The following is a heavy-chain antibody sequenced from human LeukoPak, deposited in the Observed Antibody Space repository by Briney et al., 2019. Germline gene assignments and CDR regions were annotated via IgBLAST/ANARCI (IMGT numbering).Heavy chain of an antibody. CDR3: ASYSSGYFAFDI. Sequence: SVKVSFKASGGTFSSYAISWVRQAPGQGLEWMGGIIPIFGTANYAQKFQGRVTITTDESTSTAYMELSSLRSEDTAVYYCASYSSGYFAFDIWGQGTMVTVSS. CDR1: GGTFSSYA. D-gene: IGHD3-22*01. J-gene: IGHJ3*02. CDR2: IIPIFGTA. V-gene: IGHV1-69*05.